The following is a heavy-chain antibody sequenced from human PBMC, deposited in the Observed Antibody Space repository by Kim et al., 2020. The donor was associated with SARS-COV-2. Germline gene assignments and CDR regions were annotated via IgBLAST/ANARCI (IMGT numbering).Heavy chain of an antibody. CDR3: ARDAPPVGAWGYSYGYGFDY. V-gene: IGHV4-39*07. CDR2: IYYSGST. CDR1: GGSISSSSYY. J-gene: IGHJ4*02. D-gene: IGHD5-18*01. Sequence: SETLSLTCTVSGGSISSSSYYWGWIRQPPGKGLEWIGSIYYSGSTYYNPSLKSRVTISVDTSKNQFSLKLSSVTAADTAVYYCARDAPPVGAWGYSYGYGFDYWGQGTLVTVSS.